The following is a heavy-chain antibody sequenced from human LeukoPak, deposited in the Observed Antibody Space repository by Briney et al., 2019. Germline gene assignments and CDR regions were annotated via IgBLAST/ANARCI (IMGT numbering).Heavy chain of an antibody. J-gene: IGHJ3*02. CDR1: RVSINTYY. V-gene: IGHV4-59*01. CDR2: IYYRGSN. Sequence: SETLSLTCTVSRVSINTYYWSGIRQPPGKGREGIGYIYYRGSNNYNPSLKRRVTISVDTSKNQFSLTLSSVTAADTAVYYCARDRGGYCSGGSCYPRFDIWGQGTMVTVSS. D-gene: IGHD2-15*01. CDR3: ARDRGGYCSGGSCYPRFDI.